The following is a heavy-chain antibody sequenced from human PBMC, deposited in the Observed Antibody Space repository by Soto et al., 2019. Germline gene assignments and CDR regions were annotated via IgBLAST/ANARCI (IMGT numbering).Heavy chain of an antibody. Sequence: QVQLVESGGGVVKPGRSLRLSCAASGFTFNSYGMNWVRQGPGNGLEWVAFISYDSTKTYYADSVKGRFTISRDNSNSALSGKMNSLTGEDTAVYYCARTRSAWSDSHYYSLDVWGQGTTVTVSS. V-gene: IGHV3-30*03. CDR1: GFTFNSYG. J-gene: IGHJ6*02. CDR3: ARTRSAWSDSHYYSLDV. CDR2: ISYDSTKT. D-gene: IGHD1-26*01.